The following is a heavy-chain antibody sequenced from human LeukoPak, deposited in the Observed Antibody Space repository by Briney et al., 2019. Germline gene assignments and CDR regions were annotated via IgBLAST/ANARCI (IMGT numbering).Heavy chain of an antibody. J-gene: IGHJ4*02. D-gene: IGHD7-27*01. Sequence: PGGSLRLSCATSGFTFNTYWMHWVRRAPGMGLVWVSRIHSDGSTIYADSVKGRFTISRDNAKNTVYLQMNSLRAEDTAVYYCARGGDWGSYFDYWGQGTLVTVSS. CDR2: IHSDGST. CDR1: GFTFNTYW. CDR3: ARGGDWGSYFDY. V-gene: IGHV3-74*01.